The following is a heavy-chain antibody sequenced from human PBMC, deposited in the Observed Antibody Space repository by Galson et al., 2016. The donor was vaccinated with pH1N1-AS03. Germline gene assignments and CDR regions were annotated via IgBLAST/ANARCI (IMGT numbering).Heavy chain of an antibody. CDR1: GFMFSSYA. V-gene: IGHV3-23*01. CDR3: AKGQLGILFYGIHV. Sequence: SLRLSCAASGFMFSSYAMSWVRQAPGKGLEWVSAISGGSDGTEYADSVKGRFTISRDNSMNTLYLQMHSLKAEDTAVYYCAKGQLGILFYGIHVWGQGTTVIVSS. D-gene: IGHD7-27*01. J-gene: IGHJ6*02. CDR2: ISGGSDGT.